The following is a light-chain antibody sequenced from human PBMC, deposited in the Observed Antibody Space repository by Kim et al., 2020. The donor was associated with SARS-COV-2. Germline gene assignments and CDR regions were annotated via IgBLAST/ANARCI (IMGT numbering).Light chain of an antibody. J-gene: IGKJ4*01. CDR3: QQYETSPLT. Sequence: EIVLTQSPDTLSLSPGERATFSCRASQSVSNYLAWYQQKPGQAPRLLIHGASTRATGIPDRFSGSGSGTDFALTITRLEPEDFAVYYCQQYETSPLTFGGGTKLEI. V-gene: IGKV3-20*01. CDR2: GAS. CDR1: QSVSNY.